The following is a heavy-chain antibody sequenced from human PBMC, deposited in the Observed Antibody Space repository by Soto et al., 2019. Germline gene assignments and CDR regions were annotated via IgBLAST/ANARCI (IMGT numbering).Heavy chain of an antibody. Sequence: SVKVSCKASGGTLSSYAISWVRQPPGQGLEWMGGIIPIFGTANYAQKFQGRVTITADESTSTAYMELSSLRSEDTAVYYCARDLGSSNGDYFGGWFDPWGQGTLVTVSS. D-gene: IGHD4-17*01. J-gene: IGHJ5*02. CDR3: ARDLGSSNGDYFGGWFDP. V-gene: IGHV1-69*13. CDR2: IIPIFGTA. CDR1: GGTLSSYA.